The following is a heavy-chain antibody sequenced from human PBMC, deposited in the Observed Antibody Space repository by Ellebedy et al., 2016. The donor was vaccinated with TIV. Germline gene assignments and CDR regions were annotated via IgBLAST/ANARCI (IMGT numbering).Heavy chain of an antibody. D-gene: IGHD3-10*01. CDR1: GGSFSGYY. V-gene: IGHV4-34*01. Sequence: MPSETLSLTCAVYGGSFSGYYWSWIRQAPGTGLEWIGEINHSGSTTYNPSLKSRVTILVDTSKSQFSLRLTSATAADTALYYCARHYHLSSTFDLWGQGTMVTVSS. CDR3: ARHYHLSSTFDL. J-gene: IGHJ3*01. CDR2: INHSGST.